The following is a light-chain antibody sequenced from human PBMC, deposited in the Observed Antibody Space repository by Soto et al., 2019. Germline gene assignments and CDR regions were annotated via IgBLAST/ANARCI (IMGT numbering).Light chain of an antibody. J-gene: IGKJ1*01. CDR2: GAS. CDR1: QTVSSNY. Sequence: EMVLTQSPDTLSLSPGERATLSCRASQTVSSNYLAWYQQRPGQAPRLLIYGASSRAAGIPDRFSGSGSGTDFTLTISSLEPEDLAVYYCQQYGTSPETFGQGTKVEIK. V-gene: IGKV3-20*01. CDR3: QQYGTSPET.